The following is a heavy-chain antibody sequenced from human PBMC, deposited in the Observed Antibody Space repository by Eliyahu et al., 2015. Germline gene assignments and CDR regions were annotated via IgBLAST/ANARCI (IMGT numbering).Heavy chain of an antibody. J-gene: IGHJ3*02. Sequence: HAXVKRLESISLIXXTXTTTYYADSVRDRFTVSRDNANXSLYLQMNSLKDEDTAVYYCATSPGYCSGGTCYLQDFNIWGQGTMVXVSS. CDR2: IXXTXTTT. V-gene: IGHV3-48*02. D-gene: IGHD2-15*01. CDR3: ATSPGYCSGGTCYLQDFNI.